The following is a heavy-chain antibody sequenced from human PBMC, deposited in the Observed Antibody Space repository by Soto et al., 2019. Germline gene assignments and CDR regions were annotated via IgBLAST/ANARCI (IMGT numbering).Heavy chain of an antibody. J-gene: IGHJ4*02. V-gene: IGHV4-4*01. CDR3: ARLVYDTRLNYMYFDF. CDR1: GVSLTSGNW. Sequence: LTCAVSGVSLTSGNWWTWVRQSPQRGLEYIGEIFHDGTANYYPSFERRVAMSVDTSRNQFSLKLTSVTAADTAVYFCARLVYDTRLNYMYFDFWGPGTLVTVSS. D-gene: IGHD3-10*01. CDR2: IFHDGTA.